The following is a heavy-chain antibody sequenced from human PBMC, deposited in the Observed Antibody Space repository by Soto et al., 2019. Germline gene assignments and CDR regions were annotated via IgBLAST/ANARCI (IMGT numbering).Heavy chain of an antibody. V-gene: IGHV3-48*01. J-gene: IGHJ4*02. CDR1: GFTFSSYR. CDR2: ISTSGSSI. CDR3: ARSGNYRLDC. D-gene: IGHD1-26*01. Sequence: GGSLRLSCAASGFTFSSYRMSWVRQAPGKGLEWISYISTSGSSIYYADSVKGRFTISRDNAKNSLYLQMNSLRAEDTALYYCARSGNYRLDCWGQGTLVTVSS.